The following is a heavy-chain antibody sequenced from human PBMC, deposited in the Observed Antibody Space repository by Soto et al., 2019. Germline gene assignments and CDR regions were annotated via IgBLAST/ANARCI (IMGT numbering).Heavy chain of an antibody. CDR1: GFTLSSYG. V-gene: IGHV3-33*01. CDR2: IWYDGSNK. J-gene: IGHJ4*02. D-gene: IGHD1-1*01. CDR3: ARDLERTAFDY. Sequence: QVQLVESGGGVVQPGRSLRLSCAASGFTLSSYGMHWVRQAPGKGLEWVAVIWYDGSNKYYADSVKGRFTISRDNSKNTLYLQMNSLRAEDTAVYYCARDLERTAFDYWGQGTLVTVSS.